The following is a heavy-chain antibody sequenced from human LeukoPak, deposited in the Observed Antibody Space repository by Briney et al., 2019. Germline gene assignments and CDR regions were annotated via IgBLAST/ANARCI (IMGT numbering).Heavy chain of an antibody. V-gene: IGHV3-11*04. J-gene: IGHJ4*02. Sequence: GGSLRLSCAASGFSASSNYMSWIRQAPGKGLEWVSYISSSGSTIYYADSVKGRFTISRDNAKNSLYLQMNSLRAEDTAVYYCASPIAALFNWGQGTLVTVSS. D-gene: IGHD6-6*01. CDR3: ASPIAALFN. CDR2: ISSSGSTI. CDR1: GFSASSNY.